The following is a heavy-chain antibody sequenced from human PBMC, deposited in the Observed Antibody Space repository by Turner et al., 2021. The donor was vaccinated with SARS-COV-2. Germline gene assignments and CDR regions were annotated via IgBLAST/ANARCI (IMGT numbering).Heavy chain of an antibody. V-gene: IGHV4-39*01. D-gene: IGHD5-18*01. J-gene: IGHJ6*02. CDR1: GGSISSSTYY. CDR3: ARLMDTAMDYYGMDV. Sequence: QLQLQESGPGLVKPSETLSLTCTVSGGSISSSTYYWGWIRQPPGKGLEWIGNIYYSGSTYNNPSLKSRFTISVDTSKNQFSLKLSSVTAADTAVYYCARLMDTAMDYYGMDVWGQGTTVTVSS. CDR2: IYYSGST.